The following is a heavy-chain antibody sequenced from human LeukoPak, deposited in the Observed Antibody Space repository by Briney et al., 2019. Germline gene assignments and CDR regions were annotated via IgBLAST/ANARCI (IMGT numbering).Heavy chain of an antibody. CDR2: INHSGST. J-gene: IGHJ4*02. Sequence: RASETLSLTCAVYGGSFSGYYWSWIRQPPVKGLEWIGEINHSGSTNYNPSLKSRVTISVDTSKNQFSLKLSSVTAADTAVYYCARGPSNYYDSSGFLSKITDYWGQGTLVTVSS. CDR1: GGSFSGYY. CDR3: ARGPSNYYDSSGFLSKITDY. V-gene: IGHV4-34*01. D-gene: IGHD3-22*01.